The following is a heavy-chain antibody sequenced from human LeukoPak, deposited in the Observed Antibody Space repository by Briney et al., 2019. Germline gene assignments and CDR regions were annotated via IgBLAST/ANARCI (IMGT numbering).Heavy chain of an antibody. Sequence: PSETLSLTCTVSGGSISSSSYYWGWIRQPPGKGLEWIGSIYYSGSTYYNPSLKSRVTISVDTSKNQFSLKLSSVTAADTAVYYCAGIRRYCSGGSCYFFDYWGQGTLVTVSS. J-gene: IGHJ4*02. CDR1: GGSISSSSYY. D-gene: IGHD2-15*01. CDR2: IYYSGST. V-gene: IGHV4-39*01. CDR3: AGIRRYCSGGSCYFFDY.